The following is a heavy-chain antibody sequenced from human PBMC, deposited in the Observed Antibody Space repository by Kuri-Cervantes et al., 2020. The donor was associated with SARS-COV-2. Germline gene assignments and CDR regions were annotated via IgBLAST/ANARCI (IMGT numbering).Heavy chain of an antibody. CDR2: ISWNSGSI. CDR3: ARDDGNSGYDWAEGHLDY. V-gene: IGHV3-9*01. J-gene: IGHJ4*02. CDR1: GFTFDDYA. Sequence: SLKISCAASGFTFDDYAMHWVRQAPGKGLEWVSGISWNSGSIGYADSVKGRFAISRDNAKNSLYLQMNSLRAEDTAVYYCARDDGNSGYDWAEGHLDYWGQGTLVTVSS. D-gene: IGHD5-12*01.